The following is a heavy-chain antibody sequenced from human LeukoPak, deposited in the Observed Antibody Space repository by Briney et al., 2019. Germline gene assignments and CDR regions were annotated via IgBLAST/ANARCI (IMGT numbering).Heavy chain of an antibody. V-gene: IGHV4-34*01. CDR2: INHSGST. CDR3: ARMPDTAMARAYWFDP. CDR1: GGSFSGYY. J-gene: IGHJ5*02. D-gene: IGHD5-18*01. Sequence: SETLSLTCAVYGGSFSGYYWSWLRQPPGKGLEWLGEINHSGSTNYNPSLKSRVTISVDTSKNQFSLKLSSVTAADTAVYYCARMPDTAMARAYWFDPWGQRTLVTVSS.